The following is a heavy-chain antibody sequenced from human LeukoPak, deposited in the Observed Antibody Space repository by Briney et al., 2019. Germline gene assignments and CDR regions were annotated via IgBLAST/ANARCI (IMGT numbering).Heavy chain of an antibody. CDR1: GGSFSGYY. J-gene: IGHJ4*02. V-gene: IGHV4-59*01. D-gene: IGHD6-19*01. CDR2: ASDNGSP. Sequence: SETLSLTCAVYGGSFSGYYWTWIRQPPGKGLEWVGSASDNGSPVYNPSLKSRVTISLVTSKNQFSLKLRSLTAADTAVYYCARAPEQWLVPPFFDYWGQGTLVTVSS. CDR3: ARAPEQWLVPPFFDY.